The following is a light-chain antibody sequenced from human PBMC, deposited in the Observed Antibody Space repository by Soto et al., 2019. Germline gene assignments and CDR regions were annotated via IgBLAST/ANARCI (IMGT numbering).Light chain of an antibody. CDR2: DVS. CDR1: QSVSGW. J-gene: IGKJ1*01. V-gene: IGKV1-5*01. CDR3: QHYNSYSEA. Sequence: DIQMSQSPSTLSASVGDTVTVTCRASQSVSGWLAWYQQKPGEAPKLLIYDVSSLESGVPSRFSGSGSETEFTLTISSLQPDDFATYYCQHYNSYSEAFGQGTKVDIK.